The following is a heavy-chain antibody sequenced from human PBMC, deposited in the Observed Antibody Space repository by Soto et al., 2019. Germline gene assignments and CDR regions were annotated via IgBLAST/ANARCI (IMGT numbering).Heavy chain of an antibody. CDR1: GYSFSNYW. J-gene: IGHJ3*02. D-gene: IGHD6-13*01. Sequence: GQSLKISCKGSGYSFSNYWIAWVRQMLGKGLEWMGIIYPADYDTRYSPSFQGQVTISADRSINTAYLQWSSLKASDTAMYYCARLLDDFYSGWSDLFYIWGQGSFVTV. CDR2: IYPADYDT. V-gene: IGHV5-51*01. CDR3: ARLLDDFYSGWSDLFYI.